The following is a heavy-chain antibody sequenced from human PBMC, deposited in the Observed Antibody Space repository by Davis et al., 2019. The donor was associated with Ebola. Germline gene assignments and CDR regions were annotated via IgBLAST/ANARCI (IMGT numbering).Heavy chain of an antibody. CDR3: AVVVTAIGY. J-gene: IGHJ4*02. Sequence: SETLSLTCSVSGGSVSSYYWSWIRQPPGKALEWLGYIYYSGRTSYNPSLRSRVTISVDTSKNQFSLKLSSVTAADTAVYYCAVVVTAIGYWGQGTLVTVSS. CDR1: GGSVSSYY. CDR2: IYYSGRT. V-gene: IGHV4-59*08. D-gene: IGHD2-21*02.